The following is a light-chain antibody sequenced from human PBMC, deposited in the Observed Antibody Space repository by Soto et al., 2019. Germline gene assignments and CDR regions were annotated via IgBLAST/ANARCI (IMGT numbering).Light chain of an antibody. Sequence: DIQLTQAPSSLSASVGDRITITCRASQRISTYLNWYQQKPGKAPELVIYTASSLESGVPSRFSGSGSGKDFTLTISSLQPEDLANYYCQQHYNTPWTFGQGTKVEIK. J-gene: IGKJ1*01. V-gene: IGKV1-39*01. CDR1: QRISTY. CDR2: TAS. CDR3: QQHYNTPWT.